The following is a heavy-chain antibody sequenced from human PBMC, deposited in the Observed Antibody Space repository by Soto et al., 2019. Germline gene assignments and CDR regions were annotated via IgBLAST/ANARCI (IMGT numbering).Heavy chain of an antibody. CDR1: GGSISSYY. Sequence: SETLSLTCTVSGGSISSYYWSWIRQPPEKGLEWIGYIYYSGSTNYNPSLKSRVTISVDTSKNQFSLKLSSVTAADTAVYYCARDRRHYYMDVWGKGTTVTVSS. CDR3: ARDRRHYYMDV. CDR2: IYYSGST. J-gene: IGHJ6*03. V-gene: IGHV4-59*01.